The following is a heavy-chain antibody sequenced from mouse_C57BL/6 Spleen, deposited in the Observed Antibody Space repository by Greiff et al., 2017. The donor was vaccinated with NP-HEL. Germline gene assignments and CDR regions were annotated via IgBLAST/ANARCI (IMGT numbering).Heavy chain of an antibody. Sequence: EVKLVESGGGLVQPGGSLKLSCAASGFTFSDYYMYWVRQTPEKRLEWVAYISNGGGSTYYPDTVKGRFTLSRDKAKNTLYLQMIRLKSEDTAMYYCASDCYYVGVEDAWFAYWGQGTLVTVSA. V-gene: IGHV5-12*01. D-gene: IGHD2-3*01. CDR3: ASDCYYVGVEDAWFAY. J-gene: IGHJ3*01. CDR2: ISNGGGST. CDR1: GFTFSDYY.